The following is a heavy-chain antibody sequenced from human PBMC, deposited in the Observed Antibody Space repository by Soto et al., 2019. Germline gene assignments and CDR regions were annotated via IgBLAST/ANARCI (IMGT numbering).Heavy chain of an antibody. CDR2: IIPIFGTA. V-gene: IGHV1-69*13. D-gene: IGHD5-18*01. CDR3: ARPVGYSYRLDAFDI. Sequence: ASVKVSCKASGGTFSSCAISWVRQAPGQGLEWMGGIIPIFGTANYAQKFQGRVTITADESTSTAYMELSSLRSEDTAVYYCARPVGYSYRLDAFDIWGQGTMVTVSS. CDR1: GGTFSSCA. J-gene: IGHJ3*02.